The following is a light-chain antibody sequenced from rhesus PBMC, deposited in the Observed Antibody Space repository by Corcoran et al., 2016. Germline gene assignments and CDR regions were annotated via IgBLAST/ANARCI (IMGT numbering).Light chain of an antibody. CDR1: QDITSS. CDR2: KTS. V-gene: IGKV1-43*02. Sequence: DIQMTQSPSSLSASVGDRVIITCRASQDITSSFNWYQQKPGKSPKRLIYKTSSLESGVPSRLSGGGSGTEFTLTISSLQPGDFATYYCLQYNTDPPTFGQGTRVEIK. CDR3: LQYNTDPPT. J-gene: IGKJ1*01.